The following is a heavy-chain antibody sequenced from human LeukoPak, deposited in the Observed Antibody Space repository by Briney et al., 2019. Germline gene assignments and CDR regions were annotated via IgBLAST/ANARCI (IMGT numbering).Heavy chain of an antibody. V-gene: IGHV1-46*02. D-gene: IGHD3-3*01. CDR3: ARGLEWLTRRHTWRDP. CDR2: INPSGGST. CDR1: GYTFNIYY. Sequence: GASVKVSCKASGYTFNIYYMHWVRQAPGQGLEWMGIINPSGGSTSYAQKFQGRVTMTRDTSTSTVYMELSSLRSDDTAVYYCARGLEWLTRRHTWRDPRGQGTLVTVSS. J-gene: IGHJ5*02.